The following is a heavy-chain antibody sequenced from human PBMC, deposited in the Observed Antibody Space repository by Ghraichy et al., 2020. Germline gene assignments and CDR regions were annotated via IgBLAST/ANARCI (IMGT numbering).Heavy chain of an antibody. V-gene: IGHV1-69*13. J-gene: IGHJ4*02. CDR2: IIPIFGTA. CDR1: GGTFSSYA. D-gene: IGHD3-3*01. Sequence: SVKVSCKASGGTFSSYAISWVRQAPGQGLEWMGGIIPIFGTANYAQKFQGRVTITADESTSTAYMELSSLRSEDTAVYYCAGGTIFGAAWVYYFDYWGQGTLVTVSS. CDR3: AGGTIFGAAWVYYFDY.